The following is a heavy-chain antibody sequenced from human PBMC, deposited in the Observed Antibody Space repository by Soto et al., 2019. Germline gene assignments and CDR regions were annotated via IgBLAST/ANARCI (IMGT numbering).Heavy chain of an antibody. J-gene: IGHJ4*02. Sequence: DEQLLESGGGLVQPGGSLRLSCAASGITFSSYSMSWVRQSPGKGLEWVSSISSSGDVTYDAYSVKGRFTISRDNSKNSLYLQMNSLRAEDTAIYYCAKTGGFSGSYHFISWGQGTLVTVSS. V-gene: IGHV3-23*01. CDR3: AKTGGFSGSYHFIS. CDR2: ISSSGDVT. D-gene: IGHD1-26*01. CDR1: GITFSSYS.